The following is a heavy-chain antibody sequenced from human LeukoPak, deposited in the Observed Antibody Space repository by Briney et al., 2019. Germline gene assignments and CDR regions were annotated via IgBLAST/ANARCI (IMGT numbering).Heavy chain of an antibody. CDR2: ISSSSSYI. Sequence: GGSLRPSCAASGFTFSSYAMHWVRHAPGKALEWVSSISSSSSYIYYADSVKGRFTISRDNAKNSLYLQMNSLRAEDTAVYYCARDPPYVVVITGDAFDIWGQGTMVTVSS. J-gene: IGHJ3*02. CDR3: ARDPPYVVVITGDAFDI. D-gene: IGHD3-22*01. V-gene: IGHV3-21*01. CDR1: GFTFSSYA.